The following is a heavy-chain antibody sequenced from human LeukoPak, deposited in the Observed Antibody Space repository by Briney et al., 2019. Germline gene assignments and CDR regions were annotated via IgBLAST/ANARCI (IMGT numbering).Heavy chain of an antibody. V-gene: IGHV4-30-2*01. CDR1: GGSISSGGYY. D-gene: IGHD6-13*01. J-gene: IGHJ4*02. CDR3: ASKAAAGKVDY. CDR2: IYHSGST. Sequence: SETLSLTCTVSGGSISSGGYYWSWIRQPPGKGLEWIGYIYHSGSTYYNPSLKSRVTISVDRSKNQFSLKLSSVTAADTAVYYCASKAAAGKVDYWGQGTLVTVSS.